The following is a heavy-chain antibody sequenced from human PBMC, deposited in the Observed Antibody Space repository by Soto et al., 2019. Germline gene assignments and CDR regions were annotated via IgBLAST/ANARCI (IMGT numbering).Heavy chain of an antibody. CDR3: AKDRGIEGSSVRAFDV. J-gene: IGHJ3*01. V-gene: IGHV3-23*01. CDR1: GFTFSSHG. CDR2: LSGSAGIT. D-gene: IGHD1-26*01. Sequence: SCTASGFTFSSHGMNWVRQAPGKGLEWVSFLSGSAGITFYADSVKGRFTISRDNSKNTLYLQMNSLRAEDTAVYYCAKDRGIEGSSVRAFDVWGQGTMVTVSS.